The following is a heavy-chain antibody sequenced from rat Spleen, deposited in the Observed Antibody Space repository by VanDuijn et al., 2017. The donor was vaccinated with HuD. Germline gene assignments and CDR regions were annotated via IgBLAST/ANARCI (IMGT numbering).Heavy chain of an antibody. CDR1: GFNFNDYW. D-gene: IGHD1-2*01. V-gene: IGHV5-7*01. CDR3: ARHEDYYSIYPHWYFDF. J-gene: IGHJ1*01. Sequence: EVQLVESGGGLVQPGRSLKLSRAASGFNFNDYWMGWVRQAPGKGLEWVASISYDGTATYYRDSVKGRFTLSRENANNTLYLQMDSLRSEDTATYYCARHEDYYSIYPHWYFDFWGPGTMVTVSS. CDR2: ISYDGTAT.